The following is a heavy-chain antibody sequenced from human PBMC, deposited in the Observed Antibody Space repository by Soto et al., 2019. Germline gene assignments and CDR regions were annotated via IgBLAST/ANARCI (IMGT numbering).Heavy chain of an antibody. V-gene: IGHV3-72*01. Sequence: GGSLRLSCAASGFTFSDHYMDWVRQAPGKGLEWVGRTRKKTNSYSTEYAASVKGRFTISRDDSKNSLYLQMNSLKTEDAAVYYCTKVGSGFNYDDWGQGTLVTVSS. D-gene: IGHD5-12*01. J-gene: IGHJ4*02. CDR2: TRKKTNSYST. CDR1: GFTFSDHY. CDR3: TKVGSGFNYDD.